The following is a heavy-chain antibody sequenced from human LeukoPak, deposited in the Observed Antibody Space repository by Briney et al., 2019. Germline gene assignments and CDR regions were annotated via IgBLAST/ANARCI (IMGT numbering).Heavy chain of an antibody. Sequence: PSETLSLTCTVSGGSISSGGYYWSWIRQHPGKGLEWIGYIYYSGSTYYNPFLKSRVTISVDTSKNQFSLKLSSVTAADAAVYYCARARGRGYYYYMDVWGKGTTVTVSS. CDR1: GGSISSGGYY. V-gene: IGHV4-31*03. J-gene: IGHJ6*03. D-gene: IGHD3-10*01. CDR3: ARARGRGYYYYMDV. CDR2: IYYSGST.